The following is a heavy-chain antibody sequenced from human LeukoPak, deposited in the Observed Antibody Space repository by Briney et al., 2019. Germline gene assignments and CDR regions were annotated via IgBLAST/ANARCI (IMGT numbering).Heavy chain of an antibody. D-gene: IGHD3-22*01. CDR3: ARRWPHSSGYYLFDY. J-gene: IGHJ4*02. CDR1: GRTFSSHG. CDR2: IIPIFGTT. V-gene: IGHV1-69*05. Sequence: SVKVSCKASGRTFSSHGFSWVRQAPGQGLEWMGGIIPIFGTTNYAQKFQGRVTITTDDSTSTGYMELSSLRSEDTAVYYCARRWPHSSGYYLFDYWGQGTLVTVSS.